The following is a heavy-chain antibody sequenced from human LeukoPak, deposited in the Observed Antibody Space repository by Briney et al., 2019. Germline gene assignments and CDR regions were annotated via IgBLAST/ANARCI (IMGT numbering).Heavy chain of an antibody. V-gene: IGHV3-23*01. CDR1: GFTFSSYA. J-gene: IGHJ4*02. CDR3: AKVRGSSNAYYFDY. Sequence: PGGSLRLSCAASGFTFSSYAMSWVRQAPGKGLEWVSAISGSGGSTYYADSAKGRFTISRDNSKNTLYLQMNSLRAEDTAVYYCAKVRGSSNAYYFDYWGQGTLVTVSS. D-gene: IGHD3-10*01. CDR2: ISGSGGST.